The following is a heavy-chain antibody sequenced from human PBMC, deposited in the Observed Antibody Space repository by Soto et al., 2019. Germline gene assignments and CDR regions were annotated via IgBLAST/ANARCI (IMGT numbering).Heavy chain of an antibody. D-gene: IGHD6-19*01. CDR3: ARGLITGSHFSGGWYYFDS. J-gene: IGHJ4*02. CDR1: GESFSGYI. V-gene: IGHV4-34*01. CDR2: INHSGSA. Sequence: QVQLQQSGAGLLKPSETLSLTCAVYGESFSGYIWTWIRQTPGKGLQWLGQINHSGSAYYNPSLKSLVTISVHTSNSQFSLELSSVTAADTAVYYCARGLITGSHFSGGWYYFDSWGQGTQVTVSS.